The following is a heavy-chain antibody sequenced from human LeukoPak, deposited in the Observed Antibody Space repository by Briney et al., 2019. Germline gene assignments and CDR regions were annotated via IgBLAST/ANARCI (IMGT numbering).Heavy chain of an antibody. J-gene: IGHJ4*02. D-gene: IGHD3-10*01. V-gene: IGHV4-30-2*01. CDR2: IYHSGST. Sequence: SETLSPTCAVSGGPISSGGYSWSWIRQPPGKGLEWIGYIYHSGSTYYNPSLKSRVTISVDRSKNQFSLKLSSVTAADTAVYYCARARGSINFDYWGQGTLVTVSS. CDR1: GGPISSGGYS. CDR3: ARARGSINFDY.